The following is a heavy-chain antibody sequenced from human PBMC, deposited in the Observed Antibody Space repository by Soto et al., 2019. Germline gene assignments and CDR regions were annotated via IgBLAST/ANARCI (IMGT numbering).Heavy chain of an antibody. Sequence: SETLSLTCAVSGGSISSGGYSWSWIRQPPGKGLGWIGYIYYSGSTYYNPSLKSRVTISIDTSKNQFSLKLASVTAADTAVYYCARSVFPWGQGNMVTVSS. CDR2: IYYSGST. CDR1: GGSISSGGYS. J-gene: IGHJ5*02. CDR3: ARSVFP. V-gene: IGHV4-31*11.